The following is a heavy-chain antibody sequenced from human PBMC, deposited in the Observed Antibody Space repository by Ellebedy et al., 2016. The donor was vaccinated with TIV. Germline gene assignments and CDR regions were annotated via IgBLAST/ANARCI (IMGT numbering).Heavy chain of an antibody. CDR1: GFTFSSFA. J-gene: IGHJ4*02. Sequence: GGSLRLSCAASGFTFSSFAMHWVRQAPGKGLEWLSVISSDGSNTYHADSAKGRFTITRDNSKNTLYLQMNRLRTEDTAVYFCAKGSSSGFTYDRVGFEYWGQGALVTVSS. CDR2: ISSDGSNT. D-gene: IGHD3-22*01. V-gene: IGHV3-23*01. CDR3: AKGSSSGFTYDRVGFEY.